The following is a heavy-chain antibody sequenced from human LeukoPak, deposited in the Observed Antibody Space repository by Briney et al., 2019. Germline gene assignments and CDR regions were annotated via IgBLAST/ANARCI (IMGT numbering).Heavy chain of an antibody. CDR3: ANHRTPDRYHWNYFDY. CDR2: IGGHVHST. Sequence: GALRLSCAASGFTFRNSAMSWVRQAPGTGLEWVSSIGGHVHSTYYADSVIGRFTISRDDSKNTLYLQMNSLRADDTAIYYCANHRTPDRYHWNYFDYWGQGTLVTVSS. V-gene: IGHV3-23*01. D-gene: IGHD1-20*01. J-gene: IGHJ4*02. CDR1: GFTFRNSA.